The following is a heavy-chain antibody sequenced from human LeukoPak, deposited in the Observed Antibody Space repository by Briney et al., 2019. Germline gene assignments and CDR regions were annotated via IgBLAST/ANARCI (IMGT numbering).Heavy chain of an antibody. V-gene: IGHV4-34*01. CDR1: GGSFSGYY. CDR3: ARRSKIAVAGTHYFDY. J-gene: IGHJ4*02. Sequence: SETLSLTCAVYGGSFSGYYWSWIRQPPGKGLEWIGETNHSGSTNYNPSLKSRVTISVDTSKNQFSLKLSSVTAADTAVYYCARRSKIAVAGTHYFDYWGQGTLVTVSS. CDR2: TNHSGST. D-gene: IGHD6-19*01.